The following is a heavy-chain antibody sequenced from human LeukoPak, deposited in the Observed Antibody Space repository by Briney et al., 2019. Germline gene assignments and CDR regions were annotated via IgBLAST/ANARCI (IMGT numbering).Heavy chain of an antibody. Sequence: GASVRVSFTASVGTFSIYAISWVRQAPGQGVEWMGGIIPIFGTANYAQKFQGRVPITADESTSTAYMELSSLRSEDTAVYYCASGYSWNYYYYMDVWGKGTTVTISS. D-gene: IGHD5-18*01. J-gene: IGHJ6*03. CDR3: ASGYSWNYYYYMDV. CDR2: IIPIFGTA. CDR1: VGTFSIYA. V-gene: IGHV1-69*13.